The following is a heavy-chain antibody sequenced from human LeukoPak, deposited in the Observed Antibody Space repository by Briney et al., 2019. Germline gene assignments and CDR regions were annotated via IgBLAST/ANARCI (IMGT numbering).Heavy chain of an antibody. Sequence: GASVKVSCKASGYTFTSYGINWVRQATGQGLEWMGWMNPNSGNTGYAQKFQGRVTITRNTSISTAYMELSSLRSEDTAVYYCARGQGWNYGGYNWFDPWGQGTLVTVSS. J-gene: IGHJ5*02. CDR2: MNPNSGNT. CDR1: GYTFTSYG. D-gene: IGHD1-7*01. V-gene: IGHV1-8*03. CDR3: ARGQGWNYGGYNWFDP.